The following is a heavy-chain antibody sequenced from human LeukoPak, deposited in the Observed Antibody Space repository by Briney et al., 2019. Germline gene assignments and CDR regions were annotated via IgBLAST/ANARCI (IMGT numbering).Heavy chain of an antibody. Sequence: GGSLRLSCAASGFTFSSYGMHWVRQAPGKGLEWVAFIRYDGSNKYYADSVKGRFTISRDNSKNTLYLQMNSLRAEDTAVYFCARILSSAWGELGYWGQGTLVTVSS. V-gene: IGHV3-30*02. CDR2: IRYDGSNK. D-gene: IGHD6-19*01. CDR3: ARILSSAWGELGY. J-gene: IGHJ4*02. CDR1: GFTFSSYG.